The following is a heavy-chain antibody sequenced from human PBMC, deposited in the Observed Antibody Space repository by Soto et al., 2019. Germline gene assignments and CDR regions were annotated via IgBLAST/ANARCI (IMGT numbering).Heavy chain of an antibody. CDR1: GFTFSSYA. D-gene: IGHD3-10*01. CDR3: AAGLWFGELFPFDY. V-gene: IGHV3-23*01. J-gene: IGHJ4*02. Sequence: QPGGSLRLSCAASGFTFSSYAMSWVRQAPGKGLEWVSAISGSGGSTYYADSVKGRFTISRDNSKNTLYLQMNSLRAEDTAVYYCAAGLWFGELFPFDYWGQGTLVTVSS. CDR2: ISGSGGST.